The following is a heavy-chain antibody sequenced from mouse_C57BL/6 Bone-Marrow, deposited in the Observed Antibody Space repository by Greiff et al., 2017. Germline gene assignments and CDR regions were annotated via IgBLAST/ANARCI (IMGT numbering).Heavy chain of an antibody. Sequence: QVQLQQSGPELVKPGASVKLSCKASGYTFTSYDINWVKQRPGQGLEWIGWIYPRDGSTTYNEKFKGQATLTVDTSSSTAYMELHGLTSEDSAVYFCARLECGGSGGDWYFDVWGTGTTVTVSS. CDR3: ARLECGGSGGDWYFDV. CDR1: GYTFTSYD. D-gene: IGHD1-1*01. V-gene: IGHV1-85*01. CDR2: IYPRDGST. J-gene: IGHJ1*03.